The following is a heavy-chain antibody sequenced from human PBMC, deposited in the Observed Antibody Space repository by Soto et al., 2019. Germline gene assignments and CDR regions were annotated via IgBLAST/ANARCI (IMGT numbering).Heavy chain of an antibody. V-gene: IGHV1-3*01. CDR2: INAANGNI. J-gene: IGHJ6*03. CDR1: GYTFANYA. Sequence: QVQLVQSGAEVKKPGASVKVSCKASGYTFANYAIQWVRQAPGQRLEWMGWINAANGNIEYSQRFQGRVTITRDTSATTVYMDMSRLRSEDTAVYYCATHILTGYYYYFYMDVWGKGTKVTVTS. CDR3: ATHILTGYYYYFYMDV. D-gene: IGHD3-9*01.